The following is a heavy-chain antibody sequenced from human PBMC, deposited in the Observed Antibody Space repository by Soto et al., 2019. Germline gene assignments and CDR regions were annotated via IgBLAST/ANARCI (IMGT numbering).Heavy chain of an antibody. Sequence: GGSLRLSCEASGFTFKNYWMHWVRQAPGKGLVWVSRINSDGSNRRYADSVQGRFTISRDNAKNTLFLQMNSLRAADTAVYFCASRCNHPNCYGMDVWGQGTTVTVSS. CDR1: GFTFKNYW. J-gene: IGHJ6*02. CDR2: INSDGSNR. CDR3: ASRCNHPNCYGMDV. V-gene: IGHV3-74*01.